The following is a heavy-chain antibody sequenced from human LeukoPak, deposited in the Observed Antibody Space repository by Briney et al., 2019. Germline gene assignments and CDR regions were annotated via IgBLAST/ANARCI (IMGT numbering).Heavy chain of an antibody. D-gene: IGHD4-11*01. Sequence: SETLSLTCSVSGGSVINYYWTWIRQPPGKRLEWLGYSYYSGTTNYNPSLKSRVSILVETSKNQFSLKLTSVTAADTAVYYCARRLAHFDFWGQGILVTVSS. V-gene: IGHV4-59*08. CDR2: SYYSGTT. CDR3: ARRLAHFDF. CDR1: GGSVINYY. J-gene: IGHJ4*02.